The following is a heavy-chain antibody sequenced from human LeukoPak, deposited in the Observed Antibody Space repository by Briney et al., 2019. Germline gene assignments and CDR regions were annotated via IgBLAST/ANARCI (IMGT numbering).Heavy chain of an antibody. CDR3: AKSFFGGSSGCLNFDY. Sequence: GGSLRLSCAASGFTFSDYYMSWIRQAPGKGLEWVSYISSSGSTIYYADSVKGRFTISRDNAKNSLYLQMNSLRAEDTAVYYCAKSFFGGSSGCLNFDYWGQGTLVTVSS. V-gene: IGHV3-11*04. CDR2: ISSSGSTI. J-gene: IGHJ4*02. CDR1: GFTFSDYY. D-gene: IGHD6-19*01.